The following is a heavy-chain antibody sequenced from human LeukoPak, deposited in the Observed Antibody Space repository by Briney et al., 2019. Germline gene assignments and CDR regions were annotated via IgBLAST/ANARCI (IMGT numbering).Heavy chain of an antibody. Sequence: GGSLRLSCAASGFTFSNYAMSWVRQAPGKGLVWVSRINSDGSSTSYADSVKGRFTISRDNAKNTLYLQMNSLRAEDTAVYYCARVVFDAFDIWGQGTMVTVSS. CDR3: ARVVFDAFDI. CDR2: INSDGSST. CDR1: GFTFSNYA. J-gene: IGHJ3*02. V-gene: IGHV3-74*01.